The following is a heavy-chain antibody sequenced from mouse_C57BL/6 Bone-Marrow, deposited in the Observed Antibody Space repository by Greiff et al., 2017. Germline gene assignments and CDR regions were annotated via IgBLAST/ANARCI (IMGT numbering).Heavy chain of an antibody. CDR1: GYTFTSYG. Sequence: QVQLQQSGAELARPGASVKLSCKASGYTFTSYGISWVKQRTGQGLEWIGEIYPRSGNTYYNEKFKGKATLTADKSSSPAYMALRRLTSEYSAVDFCARRPFITAVVEGYWGQGTTLTVSS. D-gene: IGHD1-1*01. V-gene: IGHV1-81*01. CDR3: ARRPFITAVVEGY. CDR2: IYPRSGNT. J-gene: IGHJ2*01.